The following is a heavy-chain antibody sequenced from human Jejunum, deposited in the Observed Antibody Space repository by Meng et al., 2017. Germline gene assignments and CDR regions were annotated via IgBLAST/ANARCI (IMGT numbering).Heavy chain of an antibody. J-gene: IGHJ4*02. D-gene: IGHD1-26*01. Sequence: QVQRVQSGIELKKPGASVKLSCKASGYIFTSYGISWMRQAPGQRLEWLGWISPYNGDTDYAQRLQGRVTLTTDTSTTTAYMELRSLRSDDTAVYFCAREPGGQGAADYWGQGTLVTVSS. CDR3: AREPGGQGAADY. CDR2: ISPYNGDT. V-gene: IGHV1-18*01. CDR1: GYIFTSYG.